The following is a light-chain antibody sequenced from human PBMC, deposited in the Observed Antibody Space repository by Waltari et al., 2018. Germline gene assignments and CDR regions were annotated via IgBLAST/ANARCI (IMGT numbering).Light chain of an antibody. Sequence: ETTMTQSPATLSVSPGARVTISCRASRSVGSSLAWYQQIPGQPPRFLIHSASTGATGLPARFSGSGSGTDFTLTISSLQSEDFAVYYCQQYYNWPYTFGQGTKLDIK. CDR1: RSVGSS. J-gene: IGKJ2*01. V-gene: IGKV3-15*01. CDR3: QQYYNWPYT. CDR2: SAS.